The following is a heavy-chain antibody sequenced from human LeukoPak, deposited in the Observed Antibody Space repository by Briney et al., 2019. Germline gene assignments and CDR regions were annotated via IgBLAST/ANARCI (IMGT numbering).Heavy chain of an antibody. CDR3: ATHPSYDSSGPPESS. V-gene: IGHV4-34*01. D-gene: IGHD3-22*01. CDR1: GGSFSGYY. J-gene: IGHJ4*02. Sequence: PSETLSLTCAVYGGSFSGYYWSWIRQPPGKGLEWIGEINHSGSTNYNPSLKSRVTISVDTSKNQFSLKLSSVTAADTAVYYCATHPSYDSSGPPESSWGQGTLVTVSS. CDR2: INHSGST.